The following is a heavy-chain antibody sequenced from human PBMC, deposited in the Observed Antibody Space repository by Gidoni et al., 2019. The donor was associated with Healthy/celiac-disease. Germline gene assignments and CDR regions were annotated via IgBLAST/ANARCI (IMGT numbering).Heavy chain of an antibody. CDR1: GGSFRGYY. V-gene: IGHV4-34*01. CDR2: INHSGST. Sequence: QVQLQQWGAGLLKPSETLSLTCAVYGGSFRGYYWSWIRQPPGKGLEWIGEINHSGSTNYNPSLKSRVTISVDTSKNQFSLKLSSVTAADTAVYYCARGEASNYRYWGQGTLVTVSS. CDR3: ARGEASNYRY. D-gene: IGHD1-7*01. J-gene: IGHJ4*02.